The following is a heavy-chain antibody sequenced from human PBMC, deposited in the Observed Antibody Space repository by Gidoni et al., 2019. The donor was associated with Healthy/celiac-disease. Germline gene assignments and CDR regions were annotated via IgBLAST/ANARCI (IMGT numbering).Heavy chain of an antibody. V-gene: IGHV3-21*01. CDR2: ISSSSSYI. Sequence: EVQLVESGGGLVKPGGSLRLSCAASGFTFSSYSMNWVSSISSSSSYIYYADSVKGRFNISRDNAKNSLYLQMNSLRAEDTAVYYCARDLSSGWYGWGQGTLVTVSS. CDR3: ARDLSSGWYG. D-gene: IGHD6-19*01. CDR1: GFTFSSYS. J-gene: IGHJ4*02.